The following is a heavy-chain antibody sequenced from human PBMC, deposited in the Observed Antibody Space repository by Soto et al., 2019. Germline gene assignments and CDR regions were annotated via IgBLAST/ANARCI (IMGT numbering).Heavy chain of an antibody. V-gene: IGHV3-23*01. CDR2: ITGSGSST. Sequence: EVQLLDSGGGLVQPGGSLRLSCAASGFTFSTYAMSWVRQAPGKGLEWVSTITGSGSSTYYADSVKGRFTISRGNSKNTLSLQMNSLRAEDTAVYYCAKDLYGDYGGVDYWGQGTLVTVSS. J-gene: IGHJ4*02. CDR3: AKDLYGDYGGVDY. CDR1: GFTFSTYA. D-gene: IGHD4-17*01.